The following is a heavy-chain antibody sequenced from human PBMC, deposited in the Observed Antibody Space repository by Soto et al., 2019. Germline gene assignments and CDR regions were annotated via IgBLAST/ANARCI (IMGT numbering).Heavy chain of an antibody. CDR1: GGSISSYY. J-gene: IGHJ3*01. V-gene: IGHV4-59*08. CDR2: LYYSGTT. Sequence: QVQLQESGPGMVKPSETLSLTCTVSGGSISSYYWSWIRQSPGKGLEWIGYLYYSGTTTYNPSLKSRVIISRDTSENQFSLKLTAVTAADTAVYYCARRSDAEGKEAFDVWCQGIIVTVSS. CDR3: ARRSDAEGKEAFDV.